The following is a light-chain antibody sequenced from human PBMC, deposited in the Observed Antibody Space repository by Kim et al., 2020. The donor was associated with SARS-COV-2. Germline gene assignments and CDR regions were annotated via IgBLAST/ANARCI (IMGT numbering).Light chain of an antibody. Sequence: QSITISCGGTSSDVGTYNLGSWYKQHPGKAPQLMIYEVNKRPSGISTRCSGSKSGNTASLTISGLQAEDEADYYCCSYADSYTLWVFGGGTQLTVL. V-gene: IGLV2-23*02. CDR1: SSDVGTYNL. J-gene: IGLJ2*01. CDR2: EVN. CDR3: CSYADSYTLWV.